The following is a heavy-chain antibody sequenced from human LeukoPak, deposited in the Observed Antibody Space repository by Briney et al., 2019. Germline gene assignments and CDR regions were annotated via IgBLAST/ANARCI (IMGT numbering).Heavy chain of an antibody. CDR3: ARDVDYYDY. J-gene: IGHJ4*02. Sequence: GGSLRLSCAASGFTFSSYSMNWVRQAPGKGLEWVSVIYSGGSTYYADSVKGRFTVSRDSSKNTLYLQMNSLRAEDTAVYYCARDVDYYDYWGQGTLVTVSS. D-gene: IGHD3-10*01. V-gene: IGHV3-53*01. CDR2: IYSGGST. CDR1: GFTFSSYS.